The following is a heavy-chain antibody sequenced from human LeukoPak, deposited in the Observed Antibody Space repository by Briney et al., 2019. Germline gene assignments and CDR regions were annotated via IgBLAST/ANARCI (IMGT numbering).Heavy chain of an antibody. CDR3: AKDPTLYSSGWYYYYGMDV. D-gene: IGHD6-19*01. CDR1: GFTFDDYA. Sequence: PGGSLRLFCAASGFTFDDYAMHWVRQAPGKGLEWVSLISGDGGSTYYADSVKGRFTISRDNSTNSLYLQVNSLRTEDTALYYCAKDPTLYSSGWYYYYGMDVWGQGTTVTVSS. V-gene: IGHV3-43*02. J-gene: IGHJ6*02. CDR2: ISGDGGST.